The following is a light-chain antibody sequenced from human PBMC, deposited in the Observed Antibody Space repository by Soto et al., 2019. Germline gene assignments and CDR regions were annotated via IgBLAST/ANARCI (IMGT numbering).Light chain of an antibody. CDR2: AAS. CDR1: QTIIGY. Sequence: DIQITQSPSSLSASIGDSVTITCRASQTIIGYLNWYQQKPGKAPRLLINAASNLQSGVPSRFRGSGSETDFTLTITSLQPEDFATYYCQQSYTTRRTFGQGTKVDIK. J-gene: IGKJ1*01. CDR3: QQSYTTRRT. V-gene: IGKV1-39*01.